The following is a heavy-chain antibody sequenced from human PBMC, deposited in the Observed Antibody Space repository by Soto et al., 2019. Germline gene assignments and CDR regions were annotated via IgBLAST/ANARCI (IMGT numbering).Heavy chain of an antibody. J-gene: IGHJ6*02. CDR3: ARADYEILTGSYAMDV. D-gene: IGHD3-9*01. V-gene: IGHV4-4*07. Sequence: SETLSLTCTVSDDFISSYYWNWIRQPAGKGLEWIGRASTNGATNYNPSLESRVTMSVDTSKNQFSLKLTSVTAADTAVYFCARADYEILTGSYAMDVWGQGTTVTVSS. CDR1: DDFISSYY. CDR2: ASTNGAT.